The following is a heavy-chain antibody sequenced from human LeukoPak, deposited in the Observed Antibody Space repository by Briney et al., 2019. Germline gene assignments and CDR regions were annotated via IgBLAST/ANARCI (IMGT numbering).Heavy chain of an antibody. CDR1: GFTFSSYA. D-gene: IGHD3-9*01. CDR2: ISGSGGST. CDR3: ARASYDILTGSLTPYYYYYYMDV. J-gene: IGHJ6*03. Sequence: GGSLRLSCAASGFTFSSYAMSWVRQAPGKGLEWVSAISGSGGSTYYADSVKGRFTISRDNSKNTLYLQMNSLRAEDTAVYYCARASYDILTGSLTPYYYYYYMDVWGKGTTVTISS. V-gene: IGHV3-23*01.